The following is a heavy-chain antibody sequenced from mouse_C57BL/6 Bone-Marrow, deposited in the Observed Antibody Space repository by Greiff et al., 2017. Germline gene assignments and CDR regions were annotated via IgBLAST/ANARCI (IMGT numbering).Heavy chain of an antibody. CDR3: ARGDWLRPNWYFDV. D-gene: IGHD3-3*01. Sequence: EVQLQQSGPELVKPGASVKIPCKASGYTFTDYSMDWVKQSHGQSLEWIGDINPNNGGTIYNQKFKGKATLTVDKSSSTAYMELLSLTSEDTAVYYCARGDWLRPNWYFDVWGTGTTVTVSS. CDR1: GYTFTDYS. V-gene: IGHV1-18*01. CDR2: INPNNGGT. J-gene: IGHJ1*03.